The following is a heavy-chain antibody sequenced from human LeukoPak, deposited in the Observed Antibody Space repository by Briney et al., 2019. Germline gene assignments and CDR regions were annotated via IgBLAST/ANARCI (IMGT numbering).Heavy chain of an antibody. CDR3: ARICSRRGRRVQTNYYYYYMDV. D-gene: IGHD3-10*02. Sequence: PSETLSLTCTVSGGSISSSSYYWGWIRQPPGKGLEWIGRIYTSGSTNYNPSLKSRVTISVDKSKNQFSLKLSSVTAADTAVYYCARICSRRGRRVQTNYYYYYMDVWGKGTTVTVSS. J-gene: IGHJ6*03. CDR1: GGSISSSSYY. V-gene: IGHV4-61*05. CDR2: IYTSGST.